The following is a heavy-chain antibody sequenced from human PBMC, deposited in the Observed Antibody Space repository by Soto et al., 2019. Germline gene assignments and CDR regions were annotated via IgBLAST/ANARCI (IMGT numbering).Heavy chain of an antibody. J-gene: IGHJ4*02. CDR1: GGSISSGGYY. CDR2: IYYSGST. Sequence: QVQLQESGPGLVKPSQTLSLTCTVSGGSISSGGYYWSWIPQHPGKGLEWIGYIYYSGSTYYNPSLKSLVTISVDTSKNQFSLKLRSVTAADTAVYYCAGIYSGSPGGTLRYWGQGTLVTVSS. CDR3: AGIYSGSPGGTLRY. V-gene: IGHV4-31*01. D-gene: IGHD1-26*01.